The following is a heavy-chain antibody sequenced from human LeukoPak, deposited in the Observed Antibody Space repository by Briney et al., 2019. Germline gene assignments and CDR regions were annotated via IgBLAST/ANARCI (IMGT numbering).Heavy chain of an antibody. Sequence: PGGSLRLSCAASGFILRSHWMSWVRQAPGRGLEWVAHIKQDGSEEQYVDSVEGRFILSRDDAKNSVYLQMNSLRVDDTAVYYCARGPHFGSRVDYFDYWGQGTPVTVSS. D-gene: IGHD5-12*01. CDR3: ARGPHFGSRVDYFDY. CDR1: GFILRSHW. CDR2: IKQDGSEE. V-gene: IGHV3-7*01. J-gene: IGHJ4*02.